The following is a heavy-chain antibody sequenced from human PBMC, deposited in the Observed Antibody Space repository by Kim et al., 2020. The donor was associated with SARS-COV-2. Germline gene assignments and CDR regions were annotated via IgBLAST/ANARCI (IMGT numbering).Heavy chain of an antibody. J-gene: IGHJ5*02. CDR1: GFTFSSYW. V-gene: IGHV3-7*01. Sequence: GGSLRLSCAASGFTFSSYWMSWVRQAPGKGLEWVANIKQDGSEKYYVDSVKGRFTISRDNAKNSLYLQMNSLRAEDTAVYYCARDPGANPYYSGYDFYWFDPWGQGTLVTVSS. CDR3: ARDPGANPYYSGYDFYWFDP. D-gene: IGHD5-12*01. CDR2: IKQDGSEK.